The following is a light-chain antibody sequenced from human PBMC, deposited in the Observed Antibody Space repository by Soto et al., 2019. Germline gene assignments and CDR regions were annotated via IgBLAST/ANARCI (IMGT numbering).Light chain of an antibody. J-gene: IGLJ1*01. V-gene: IGLV2-14*01. CDR2: GVR. Sequence: QSVLTQPTSVSGSPGQSITISCTGNSNDIGAYDYVSWYQQHPGKAPRLLIHGVRNRPSGISSRFSASKPGNTASLTISGLQAEDEADYYCCAYADTFYVFGTGTKVTVL. CDR3: CAYADTFYV. CDR1: SNDIGAYDY.